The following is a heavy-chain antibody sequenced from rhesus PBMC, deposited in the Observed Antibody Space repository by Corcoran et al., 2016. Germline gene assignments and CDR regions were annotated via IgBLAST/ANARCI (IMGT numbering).Heavy chain of an antibody. J-gene: IGHJ4*01. CDR2: IYWDDDK. CDR3: AREYSSGWTPYFDY. Sequence: QVTLKESGPALVKPTQTLTLTCTLSGFSLTTSGMGVGWIRQPPGMALEWLALIYWDDDKRYSTSLKSRLTISKDTSKNQVVLTMTNMDPVDTATYYCAREYSSGWTPYFDYWGQGVLVTVSS. CDR1: GFSLTTSGMG. V-gene: IGHV2-174*01. D-gene: IGHD6-31*01.